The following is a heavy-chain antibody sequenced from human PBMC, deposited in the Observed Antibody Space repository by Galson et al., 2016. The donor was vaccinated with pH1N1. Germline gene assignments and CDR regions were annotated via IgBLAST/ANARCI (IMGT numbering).Heavy chain of an antibody. CDR2: IKSNGDGGTT. Sequence: SLRLSCAGSGFTFSNAWMTWVRQAPGKGLEWVGRIKSNGDGGTTDYAAPVRGRFTISRDDSKNTVFLQMNSLEIADTAVYYWATGGNVYKYWGQGTLLTVSS. CDR3: ATGGNVYKY. J-gene: IGHJ4*02. CDR1: GFTFSNAW. V-gene: IGHV3-15*01. D-gene: IGHD4-23*01.